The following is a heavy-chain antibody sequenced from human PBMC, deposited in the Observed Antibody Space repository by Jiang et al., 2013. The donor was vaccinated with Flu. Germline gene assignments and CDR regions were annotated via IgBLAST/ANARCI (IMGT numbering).Heavy chain of an antibody. CDR3: ARGINVMIFGVVPPLGDY. CDR1: GYTFTSYY. V-gene: IGHV1-46*01. CDR2: INPSGGST. D-gene: IGHD3-3*01. Sequence: GAEVKKPGASVKVSCKTSGYTFTSYYMHWVRQAPGQGLEWMGIINPSGGSTSYAQKFQGRVTMTRDTSTSTVYMELSSLRSEDTAVYYCARGINVMIFGVVPPLGDYWGQGTLVTVSS. J-gene: IGHJ4*02.